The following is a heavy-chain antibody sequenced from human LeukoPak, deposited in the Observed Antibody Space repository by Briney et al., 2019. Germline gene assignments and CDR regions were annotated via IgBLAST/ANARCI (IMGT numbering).Heavy chain of an antibody. CDR3: ARLFGGVIVPAGHFDY. CDR2: INHSGST. J-gene: IGHJ4*02. Sequence: GSLRLSCAASGFTFRNAWMSWVRQPPGKGLEWIGEINHSGSTNYNPSLKSRVTISVDTSKNQFSLKLSSVTAADTAVYYCARLFGGVIVPAGHFDYWGQGTLVTVSS. D-gene: IGHD3-16*02. V-gene: IGHV4-34*01. CDR1: GFTFRNAW.